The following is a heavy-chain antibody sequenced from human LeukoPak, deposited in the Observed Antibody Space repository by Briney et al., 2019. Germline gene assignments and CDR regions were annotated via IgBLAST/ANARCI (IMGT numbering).Heavy chain of an antibody. D-gene: IGHD6-19*01. CDR1: GFTFSSYG. J-gene: IGHJ4*02. CDR2: ISYDGSNK. Sequence: GRSLRLSCAASGFTFSSYGMHWVRQAPGKGLEGVAVISYDGSNKYYADSVKGRFTISRDNSKNTLYLQMNSLRAEDTAVYYCAKGGISGWGFFDYWGQGTLVTVSS. V-gene: IGHV3-30*18. CDR3: AKGGISGWGFFDY.